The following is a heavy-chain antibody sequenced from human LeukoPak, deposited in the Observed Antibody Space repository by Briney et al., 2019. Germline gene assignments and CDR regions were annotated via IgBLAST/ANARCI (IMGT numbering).Heavy chain of an antibody. J-gene: IGHJ4*02. CDR1: GFTFSSYG. Sequence: GGSLRLSCAASGFTFSSYGMSWVRQAPGKGLEWVSAISGSGGSTYYADSVKGRFTISRDNSKNTLYLQMNSLRAEDTAVYYCAKAGGSCSSTSCYALGDDYWGQGTLVTASS. V-gene: IGHV3-23*01. D-gene: IGHD2-2*01. CDR2: ISGSGGST. CDR3: AKAGGSCSSTSCYALGDDY.